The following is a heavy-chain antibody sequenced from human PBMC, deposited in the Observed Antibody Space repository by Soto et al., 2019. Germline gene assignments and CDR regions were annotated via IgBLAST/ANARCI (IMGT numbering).Heavy chain of an antibody. Sequence: GGSLRLSCAASGFTFSDYYMSWIRQAPGKGLEWVSYISSSGSTIYYADSVKGRFTISRDNAKNSLYLQMNSLRAEDTAVYYCARDITYDCSSTRCYTDWFDHWGQGTLVTVSS. V-gene: IGHV3-11*01. J-gene: IGHJ5*02. CDR1: GFTFSDYY. D-gene: IGHD2-2*02. CDR2: ISSSGSTI. CDR3: ARDITYDCSSTRCYTDWFDH.